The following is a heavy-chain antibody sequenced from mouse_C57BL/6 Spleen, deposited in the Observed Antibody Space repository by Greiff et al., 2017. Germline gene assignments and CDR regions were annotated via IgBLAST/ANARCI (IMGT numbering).Heavy chain of an antibody. CDR2: INPNNGGT. Sequence: EVQLQQSGPELVKPGASVKIPCKASGYTFTDYNMDWVKQSHGKSLEWIGDINPNNGGTIYNQKFKGKATLTVDKSSSTAYMGLRSLTSEDTAVYYCARGRIDGSSYWFAYWGQGTLVTVSA. V-gene: IGHV1-18*01. J-gene: IGHJ3*01. CDR1: GYTFTDYN. D-gene: IGHD1-1*01. CDR3: ARGRIDGSSYWFAY.